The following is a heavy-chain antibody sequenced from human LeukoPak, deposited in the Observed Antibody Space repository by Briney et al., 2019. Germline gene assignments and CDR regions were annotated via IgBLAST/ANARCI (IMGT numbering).Heavy chain of an antibody. D-gene: IGHD6-19*01. CDR3: AKGRSHSQWLGAFDF. CDR2: ISHSGNHT. Sequence: GGSLRLSCAASGFTFTNYAMSWVRQAPGKGLEWVSAISHSGNHTYYADAVKGRFTISRDNSKNTLDLQMNSLRGEDTAVYFCAKGRSHSQWLGAFDFWGQGTMVTVSS. V-gene: IGHV3-23*01. J-gene: IGHJ3*01. CDR1: GFTFTNYA.